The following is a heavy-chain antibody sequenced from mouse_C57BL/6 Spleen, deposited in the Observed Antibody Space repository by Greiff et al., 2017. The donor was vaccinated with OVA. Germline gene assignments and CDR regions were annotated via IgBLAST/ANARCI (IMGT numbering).Heavy chain of an antibody. J-gene: IGHJ4*01. V-gene: IGHV1-69*01. CDR1: GYTFTSYW. CDR2: IDPSDSYT. CDR3: ARLGTTVVATDYYAMDY. Sequence: QVQLQQPGAELVMPGASVKLSCKASGYTFTSYWMHWVKQRPGQGLEWIGEIDPSDSYTNYNQKFKGKSTLTVDKSSSTAYMQLSSLTSEDSAVYYCARLGTTVVATDYYAMDYWGQGTSVTVSS. D-gene: IGHD1-1*01.